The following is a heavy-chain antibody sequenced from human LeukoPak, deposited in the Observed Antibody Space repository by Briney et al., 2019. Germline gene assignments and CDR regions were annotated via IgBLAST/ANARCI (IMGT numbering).Heavy chain of an antibody. CDR3: AREGYSYGNNAAFDI. V-gene: IGHV3-21*01. D-gene: IGHD5-18*01. CDR1: GFTFSSYT. CDR2: ISSSSSYI. J-gene: IGHJ3*02. Sequence: GGSLRLSCAASGFTFSSYTMNWVRQAPGKGLEWVSSISSSSSYIYYADSVKGRFSISRDNAKKSLYLQMNILRAEDTAVYYCAREGYSYGNNAAFDIWGQGTMVTVSS.